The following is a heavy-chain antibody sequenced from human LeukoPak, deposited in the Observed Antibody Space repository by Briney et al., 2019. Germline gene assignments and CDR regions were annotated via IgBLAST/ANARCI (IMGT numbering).Heavy chain of an antibody. CDR2: ISAYTGNT. CDR3: ARSLAGATSWFDP. Sequence: ASVTVSCKASGYTFTSYGISWVRQAPGQGLEWMGWISAYTGNTNYAQKRQGRVTMTTDTSTSTAYMELRSLRSDDTAVYYCARSLAGATSWFDPWGQGTLVTVSS. V-gene: IGHV1-18*01. D-gene: IGHD1-26*01. J-gene: IGHJ5*02. CDR1: GYTFTSYG.